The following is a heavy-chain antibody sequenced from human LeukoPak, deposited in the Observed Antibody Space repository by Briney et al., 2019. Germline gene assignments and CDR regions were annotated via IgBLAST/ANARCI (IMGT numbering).Heavy chain of an antibody. CDR1: GYTFTSYG. Sequence: GASVKVSCKASGYTFTSYGISWVRQAPGQGLEWMGWISAYNGYTHHAQKLQGRVTMTTDTSTSTAYMELRSLRSDDTAVYYCARVRSSSSWYYFDYWGQGTLVTVSS. CDR2: ISAYNGYT. J-gene: IGHJ4*02. V-gene: IGHV1-18*01. CDR3: ARVRSSSSWYYFDY. D-gene: IGHD6-13*01.